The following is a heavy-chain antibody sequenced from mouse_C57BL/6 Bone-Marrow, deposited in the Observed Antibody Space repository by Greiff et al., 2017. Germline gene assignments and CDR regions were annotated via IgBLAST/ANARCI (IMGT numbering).Heavy chain of an antibody. Sequence: QVQLQQPGAELVRPGSSVKLSCKASGYTFTSYWMHWVKQRPIQGLEWIGNIDPSDSETPYNQKFKDKATLTVDKSSSTAYMQLSSLTSEDSAVYYCAHSSGLAWLAYWGQGTLVTVSA. V-gene: IGHV1-52*01. CDR2: IDPSDSET. J-gene: IGHJ3*01. D-gene: IGHD3-2*02. CDR3: AHSSGLAWLAY. CDR1: GYTFTSYW.